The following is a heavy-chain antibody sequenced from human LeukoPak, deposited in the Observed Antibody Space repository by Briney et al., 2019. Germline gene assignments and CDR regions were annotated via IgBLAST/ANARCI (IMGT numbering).Heavy chain of an antibody. CDR1: GGSVNTYY. V-gene: IGHV4-59*08. CDR2: VYYTGST. J-gene: IGHJ4*02. D-gene: IGHD6-6*01. Sequence: SETLSLTCSVSGGSVNTYYWSWIRQPPGKGLEWIGYVYYTGSTNYNPSLKSRVTIFEDKSKNQFSLRLSSVTVADTAVYYCARHFAYSSSSYFDYWGQGNLVTVSS. CDR3: ARHFAYSSSSYFDY.